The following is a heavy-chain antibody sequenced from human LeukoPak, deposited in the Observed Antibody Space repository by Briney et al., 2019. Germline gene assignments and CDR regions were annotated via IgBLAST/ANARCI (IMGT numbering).Heavy chain of an antibody. Sequence: GGSLRLSCAASGFTFSNYAMSWVRQAPGKGLEWVSAISGSSGPTHYADSVKGRFTISRDNSKNTLYLQMNSLRADDTAVYYCAKDFSRQLAHYYGLGSYGGWDYYYYYGMDVWGQGTTVTVSS. CDR3: AKDFSRQLAHYYGLGSYGGWDYYYYYGMDV. V-gene: IGHV3-23*01. CDR2: ISGSSGPT. J-gene: IGHJ6*02. D-gene: IGHD3-10*01. CDR1: GFTFSNYA.